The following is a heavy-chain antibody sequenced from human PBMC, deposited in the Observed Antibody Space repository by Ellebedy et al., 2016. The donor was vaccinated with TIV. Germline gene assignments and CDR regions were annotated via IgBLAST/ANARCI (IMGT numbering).Heavy chain of an antibody. J-gene: IGHJ5*02. V-gene: IGHV3-33*01. CDR2: AWSHDRDK. D-gene: IGHD5-18*01. Sequence: GGSLRLSXAASGFAFTYFGIHWVRQAPGKGLEWVSVAWSHDRDKNYADSVKGRFTISRDTAKNTVYLQMNSLRNEDTAVYYCARDVDTSSHFSRLDPWGEGTLVTVSS. CDR1: GFAFTYFG. CDR3: ARDVDTSSHFSRLDP.